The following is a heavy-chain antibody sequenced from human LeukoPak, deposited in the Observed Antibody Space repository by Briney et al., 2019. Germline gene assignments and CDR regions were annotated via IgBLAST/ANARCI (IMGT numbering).Heavy chain of an antibody. Sequence: GGSLRLSCAASGFTFDDYGMSWVRQAPGKGLEWVSGINWNGGSTGYADSVKGRFIISRDNAKNSLYLQMNSLRAEDTAVYYCARVEDYDILTGFDYWGQGTLVTVSS. CDR3: ARVEDYDILTGFDY. CDR1: GFTFDDYG. D-gene: IGHD3-9*01. V-gene: IGHV3-20*04. CDR2: INWNGGST. J-gene: IGHJ4*02.